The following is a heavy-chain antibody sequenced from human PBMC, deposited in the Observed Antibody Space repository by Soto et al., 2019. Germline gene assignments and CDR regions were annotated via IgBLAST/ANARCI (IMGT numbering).Heavy chain of an antibody. CDR2: ISGSGGST. CDR1: GFTFSSYA. D-gene: IGHD3-22*01. CDR3: AKAAYYYDSSGYYQGWFDP. Sequence: PGGSLRLSCAASGFTFSSYAMSWVRQAPGKGLEWVSAISGSGGSTYYADSVKGRFTISRDNSKNTLYLQMNSLRAEDTAVYYCAKAAYYYDSSGYYQGWFDPWGQGTLVTVSS. V-gene: IGHV3-23*01. J-gene: IGHJ5*02.